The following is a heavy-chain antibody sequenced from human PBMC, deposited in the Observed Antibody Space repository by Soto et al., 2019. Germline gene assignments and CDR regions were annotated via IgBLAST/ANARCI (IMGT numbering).Heavy chain of an antibody. CDR3: ARERQQWLVDY. CDR2: IYYSGST. J-gene: IGHJ4*02. D-gene: IGHD6-19*01. CDR1: GGSVSSGSYY. V-gene: IGHV4-61*01. Sequence: PSETLSLTCTVSGGSVSSGSYYWSWIRQPPGKGLEWIGYIYYSGSTNYNPSLKSRVTISVDTSKNQFSLKLSSVTAADTAVYYRARERQQWLVDYWGQGTLVTVSS.